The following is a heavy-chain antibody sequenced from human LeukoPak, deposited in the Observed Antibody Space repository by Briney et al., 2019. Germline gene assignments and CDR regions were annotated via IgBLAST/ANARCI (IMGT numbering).Heavy chain of an antibody. CDR1: GGSISSNNW. J-gene: IGHJ6*03. V-gene: IGHV4-4*02. Sequence: SETLSLTCAVSGGSISSNNWWIWVRQSPEKGLEWIGEIYHDGSTNYNPSLKSRVTISLDTSKNQFSLKVSSVTAADTAVYYCASGVVVPAAFMDVWXKGTTVTVSS. D-gene: IGHD2-2*01. CDR3: ASGVVVPAAFMDV. CDR2: IYHDGST.